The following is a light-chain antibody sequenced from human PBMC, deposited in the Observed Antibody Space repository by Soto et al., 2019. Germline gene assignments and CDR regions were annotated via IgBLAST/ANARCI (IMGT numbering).Light chain of an antibody. CDR2: GAS. J-gene: IGKJ1*01. Sequence: EIVLTQSPGTLSLSPGERVTLSCRASQRVTNSYLAWYQQKPGQAPRLLIYGASSRATGIPDRFSGGGSGKEFTLTISTLEPEDFAVYICLPYGSSPLTFGQGTKVEI. CDR3: LPYGSSPLT. V-gene: IGKV3-20*01. CDR1: QRVTNSY.